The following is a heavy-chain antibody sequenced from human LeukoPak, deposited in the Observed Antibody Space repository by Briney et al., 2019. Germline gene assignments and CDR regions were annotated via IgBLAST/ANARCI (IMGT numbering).Heavy chain of an antibody. Sequence: RASETLSLTCAVYGGSFSGYYWSWIRQPPGKGLEWIGEINHSGSTNYNPSLKSRVTISVDTSKNQFSLKLSSVTAADTAVYYCARRVLAASSNWFDPWGRGTLVTVSS. D-gene: IGHD2-21*02. CDR3: ARRVLAASSNWFDP. CDR2: INHSGST. CDR1: GGSFSGYY. V-gene: IGHV4-34*01. J-gene: IGHJ5*02.